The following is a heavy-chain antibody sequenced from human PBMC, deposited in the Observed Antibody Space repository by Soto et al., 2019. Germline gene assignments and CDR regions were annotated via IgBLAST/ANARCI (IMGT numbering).Heavy chain of an antibody. CDR1: GFTFTSYA. Sequence: ASVKVSCKASGFTFTSYAMHWVRQAPGQRLEWMGWINAGNGNTKYSQKFQGRVTITRDTSASTAYMELSSLRSEGTAVYYCASSYYDSSGYYYVMDYWGQGTLVTVSS. D-gene: IGHD3-22*01. CDR3: ASSYYDSSGYYYVMDY. V-gene: IGHV1-3*01. CDR2: INAGNGNT. J-gene: IGHJ4*02.